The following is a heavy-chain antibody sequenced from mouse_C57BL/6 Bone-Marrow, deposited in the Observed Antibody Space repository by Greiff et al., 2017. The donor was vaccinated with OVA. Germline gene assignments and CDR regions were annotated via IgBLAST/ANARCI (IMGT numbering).Heavy chain of an antibody. J-gene: IGHJ1*03. Sequence: EVKLQESGGGLVKPGGSLKLSCAASGFTFSSYAMSWVRQTPEKRLEWVATISDGGSYTYYPDNVKGRFTISRDNAKNNLYLQMSHLKSEDTAMYYCARNYYGSPDWYFDVWGTGTTVTVSS. V-gene: IGHV5-4*03. CDR3: ARNYYGSPDWYFDV. CDR1: GFTFSSYA. D-gene: IGHD1-1*01. CDR2: ISDGGSYT.